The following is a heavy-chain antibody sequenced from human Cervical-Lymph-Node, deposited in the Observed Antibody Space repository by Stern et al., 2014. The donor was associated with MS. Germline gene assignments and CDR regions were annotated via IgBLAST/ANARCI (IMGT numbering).Heavy chain of an antibody. CDR1: GFTFSSYS. J-gene: IGHJ4*02. CDR3: ARDHGYSSGWYRGVDY. Sequence: EVQLEESRGGLVQPGGSLRLSCAASGFTFSSYSMNWVRQAPGQGLEWVSYISSSSSSIYYADSVKGRFTISRDNAKNSLYLQMNSLRDEDTAVYYCARDHGYSSGWYRGVDYWGQGTLVTVSS. V-gene: IGHV3-48*02. CDR2: ISSSSSSI. D-gene: IGHD6-19*01.